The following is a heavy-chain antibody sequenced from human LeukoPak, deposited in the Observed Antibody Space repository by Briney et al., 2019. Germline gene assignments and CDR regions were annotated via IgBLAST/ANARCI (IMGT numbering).Heavy chain of an antibody. CDR1: GFTFSRHN. J-gene: IGHJ4*02. Sequence: GGSLRLSCAASGFTFSRHNMMWVRQAPGKGLEWVAYISGTIGSIYYADSVKGRFTISRDNAKNSLYLQLNSLTAADSAVYYXXXXPLTPGSAIDYWGQGTLVTVTS. CDR2: ISGTIGSI. V-gene: IGHV3-48*01. D-gene: IGHD4-23*01. CDR3: XXXPLTPGSAIDY.